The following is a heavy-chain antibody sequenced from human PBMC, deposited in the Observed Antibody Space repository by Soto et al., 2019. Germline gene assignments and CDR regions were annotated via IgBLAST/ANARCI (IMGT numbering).Heavy chain of an antibody. D-gene: IGHD3-16*01. CDR3: AGEAGAEPGRGGVFQH. V-gene: IGHV4-30-4*01. J-gene: IGHJ1*01. CDR2: IYYSGST. CDR1: GGSISSGDYY. Sequence: QVQLQESGPGLVKPSQTLSLTCTVSGGSISSGDYYWSWIRQPPGKGLEWIGYIYYSGSTYYNPSSKVGVTIPENTPRNHSSRKLTPGTAPETAWNYGAGEAGAEPGRGGVFQHWGQGTLVTVSS.